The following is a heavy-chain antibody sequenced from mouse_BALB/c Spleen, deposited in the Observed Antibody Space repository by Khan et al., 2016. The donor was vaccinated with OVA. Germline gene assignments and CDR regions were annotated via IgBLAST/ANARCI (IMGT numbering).Heavy chain of an antibody. CDR1: GYTFTSYW. CDR2: IAPGSGSN. D-gene: IGHD1-1*01. CDR3: GRSTYYGSGLYAMDY. J-gene: IGHJ4*01. Sequence: DLVKPGASVKLSCKASGYTFTSYWINWIKQRPGQGLEWIGRIAPGSGSNYYNEMFKGKATLTVDTSSTTAYIRVRSLSSEDSAVYFYGRSTYYGSGLYAMDYWGQGTSVTVSS. V-gene: IGHV1S41*01.